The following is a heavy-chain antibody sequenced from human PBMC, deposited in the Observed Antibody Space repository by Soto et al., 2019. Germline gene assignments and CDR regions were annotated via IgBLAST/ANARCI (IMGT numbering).Heavy chain of an antibody. V-gene: IGHV3-23*01. CDR2: IGTDGNT. J-gene: IGHJ4*01. CDR3: VRKYPGTRPFDY. Sequence: WVSAIGTDGNTYYANSVKGRFTISRDNSRTTLYLQMNSLRVEDTALYYCVRKYPGTRPFDYWGQGTLVTVSS. D-gene: IGHD2-2*01.